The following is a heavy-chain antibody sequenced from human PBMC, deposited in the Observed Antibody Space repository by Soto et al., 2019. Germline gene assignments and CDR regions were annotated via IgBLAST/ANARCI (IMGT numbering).Heavy chain of an antibody. CDR1: GGSFSGYY. J-gene: IGHJ4*02. Sequence: PSETLSLTCAVYGGSFSGYYWSWIRQPPGKGLEWIGEINHSGSTNYNPSLKSRVTISVDTSKNQFSLKLSSVTAADTAVYYCARDFGSGYDLFYWGQGTLVTVSS. CDR2: INHSGST. D-gene: IGHD5-12*01. V-gene: IGHV4-34*01. CDR3: ARDFGSGYDLFY.